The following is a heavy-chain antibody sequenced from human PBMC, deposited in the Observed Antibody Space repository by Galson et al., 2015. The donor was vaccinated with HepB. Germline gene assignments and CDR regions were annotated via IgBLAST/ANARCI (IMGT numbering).Heavy chain of an antibody. CDR1: GFTFSSYA. CDR2: ISGSGGST. CDR3: AKDGIPPPSIVVAEGFDY. V-gene: IGHV3-23*01. D-gene: IGHD2-21*01. Sequence: SLRLSCAASGFTFSSYAMSWVRQAPGKGLEWVSAISGSGGSTYYADSVKGRFTISRDNSKNTLYLQMNSLRAEDTAVYYCAKDGIPPPSIVVAEGFDYWGQGTLVTVSS. J-gene: IGHJ4*02.